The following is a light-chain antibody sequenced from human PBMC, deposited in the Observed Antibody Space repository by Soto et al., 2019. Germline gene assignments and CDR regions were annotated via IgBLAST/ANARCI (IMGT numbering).Light chain of an antibody. CDR2: EVS. Sequence: QSALTQPASVSGSPGQSITISCSGTSSDVGRYNYVSWYQQHPGKAPRLMIYEVSNRPSGVSNRFSGSKSGNTASLTISGLQAEDEADYYRSSYTKGNTLVVFGGGTKVTVL. J-gene: IGLJ2*01. CDR3: SSYTKGNTLVV. V-gene: IGLV2-14*01. CDR1: SSDVGRYNY.